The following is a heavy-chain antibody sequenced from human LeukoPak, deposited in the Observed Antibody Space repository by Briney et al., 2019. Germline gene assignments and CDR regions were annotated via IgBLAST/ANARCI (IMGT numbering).Heavy chain of an antibody. J-gene: IGHJ4*02. V-gene: IGHV1-69*01. CDR2: IIPIFGTA. CDR3: ARDRDYYDSGSY. D-gene: IGHD3-10*01. CDR1: GGTFSSYA. Sequence: ASVKVSCKASGGTFSSYAISWVRQAPGQGLEWMGGIIPIFGTANYAQKFQGRVTITADEFTSTAYMELSSLRSEDTAVYYCARDRDYYDSGSYWGQGTLVTVSS.